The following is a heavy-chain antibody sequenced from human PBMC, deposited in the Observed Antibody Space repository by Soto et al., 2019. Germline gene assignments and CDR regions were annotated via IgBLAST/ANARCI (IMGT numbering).Heavy chain of an antibody. CDR1: GGSISSGGYY. Sequence: QVQLQESGPGLVKPSQTLSLTCTVSGGSISSGGYYWSWIRQHPGKGLEWIGSIYSSGTTYYNPSRKRRVTISGDTSKNQFPLKLSSVTAAGTAVYYCARGVLHWGQGTLVTVSS. D-gene: IGHD3-16*01. V-gene: IGHV4-31*03. CDR3: ARGVLH. J-gene: IGHJ4*02. CDR2: IYSSGTT.